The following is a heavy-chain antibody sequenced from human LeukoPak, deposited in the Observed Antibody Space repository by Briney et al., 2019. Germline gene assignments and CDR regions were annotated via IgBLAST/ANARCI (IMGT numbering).Heavy chain of an antibody. Sequence: ASVKVSCKASGYTFTGYYMHWVRQAPGQGLEWMGWINPNSGGTNYAQKFQGGVTMTRDTSISTAYMELSRLRSDDTAVYYCARGLGYCSSTSCWPFDYWGQGTLVTVSS. D-gene: IGHD2-2*01. J-gene: IGHJ4*02. V-gene: IGHV1-2*02. CDR1: GYTFTGYY. CDR3: ARGLGYCSSTSCWPFDY. CDR2: INPNSGGT.